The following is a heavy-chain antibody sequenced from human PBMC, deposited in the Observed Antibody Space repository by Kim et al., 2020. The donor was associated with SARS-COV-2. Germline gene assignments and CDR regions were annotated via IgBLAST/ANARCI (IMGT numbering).Heavy chain of an antibody. D-gene: IGHD7-27*01. CDR2: IYHSGST. CDR3: ARDYWGFGRGAFDI. Sequence: SETLSLTCAVSGGSISSSNWWSWVRQPAGKVLEWIGEIYHSGSTYYNPSLKSRVTISVDKSKNQFSLKLSSVTAADTAVYYCARDYWGFGRGAFDIWGQGTMVTVSS. J-gene: IGHJ3*02. CDR1: GGSISSSNW. V-gene: IGHV4-4*02.